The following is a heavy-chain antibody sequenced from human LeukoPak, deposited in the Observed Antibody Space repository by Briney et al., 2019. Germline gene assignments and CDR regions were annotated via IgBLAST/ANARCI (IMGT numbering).Heavy chain of an antibody. Sequence: SETLSLTCTVSGGSISSYYWSWIRQPPGKGLEWIGSIYYSGSTYYNPSLKSRVTISVDTSKNQFSLKLSSVTAADTAVYYCARRRRNRIQLWSYFDYWGQGTLVTVSS. J-gene: IGHJ4*02. V-gene: IGHV4-39*07. D-gene: IGHD5-18*01. CDR1: GGSISSYY. CDR3: ARRRRNRIQLWSYFDY. CDR2: IYYSGST.